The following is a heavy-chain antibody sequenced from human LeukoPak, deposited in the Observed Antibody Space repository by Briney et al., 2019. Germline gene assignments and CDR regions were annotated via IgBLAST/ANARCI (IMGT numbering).Heavy chain of an antibody. CDR2: ISSSSSTI. D-gene: IGHD3-22*01. CDR1: GFTFSSYA. J-gene: IGHJ4*02. V-gene: IGHV3-48*01. Sequence: PGGSLRLSCAASGFTFSSYAMNWVRQAPGKGLEWISYISSSSSTIYYADSVKGRFTISRDNAKNSLYLQMNSLRAEDTAVYYCARDDSSGYYSAYFDYWGQGTLVTVSS. CDR3: ARDDSSGYYSAYFDY.